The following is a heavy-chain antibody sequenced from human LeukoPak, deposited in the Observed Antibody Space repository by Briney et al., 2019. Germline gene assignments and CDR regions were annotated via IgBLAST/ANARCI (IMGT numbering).Heavy chain of an antibody. CDR2: IKGDGSHT. CDR3: VRDWDHFDFDS. V-gene: IGHV3-74*01. CDR1: GFTFRDYW. Sequence: PGGSLRLSCAASGFTFRDYWMHWIRQAPGKGLVWVSRIKGDGSHTIYADSVKGRFTISRDNAKNTLYVQMKSLRVEDTALYYCVRDWDHFDFDSWGQGTLVTVSS. D-gene: IGHD1-26*01. J-gene: IGHJ5*01.